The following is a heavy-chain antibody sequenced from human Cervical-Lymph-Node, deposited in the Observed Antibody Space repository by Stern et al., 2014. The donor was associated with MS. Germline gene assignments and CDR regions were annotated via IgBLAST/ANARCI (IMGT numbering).Heavy chain of an antibody. Sequence: VQLVESGAEVKKPGASVNVSCEASGFSFTTHYMHWIRQAPGVGLEWVGIIIPNSETPRYARTLQGRCIITRDTSTSTSDMELTGLRSEDTALYFCTRVQRERRALDHFDPWGQGTLVTVSS. CDR3: TRVQRERRALDHFDP. J-gene: IGHJ5*02. D-gene: IGHD1-1*01. V-gene: IGHV1-46*03. CDR2: IIPNSETP. CDR1: GFSFTTHY.